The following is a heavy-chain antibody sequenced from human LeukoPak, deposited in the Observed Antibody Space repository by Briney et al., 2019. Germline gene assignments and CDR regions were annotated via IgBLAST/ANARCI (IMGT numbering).Heavy chain of an antibody. CDR1: GFTFSSYA. CDR3: ARDCWVELVYYYMDV. Sequence: SGGSLRLSCAASGFTFSSYAMHWVRQAPGKGLEWVAVISYDGSNKYYADSVKGRFTISRDNSKNTLYLQMNSLRAEDTAVYYCARDCWVELVYYYMDVWGKGTTVTVSS. D-gene: IGHD6-6*01. CDR2: ISYDGSNK. J-gene: IGHJ6*03. V-gene: IGHV3-30-3*01.